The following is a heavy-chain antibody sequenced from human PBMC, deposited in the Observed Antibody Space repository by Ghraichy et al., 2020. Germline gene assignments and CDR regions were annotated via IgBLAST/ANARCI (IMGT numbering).Heavy chain of an antibody. CDR2: ISAYNGNT. Sequence: ASVKVSCKASGYTFTSYGISWVRQAPGQGLEWMGWISAYNGNTNYAQKLQGRVTMTTDTSTSTAYMELRSLRSDDTAVYYCARDQTEGYGDYAVYFDYWGQGTLVTVSS. CDR1: GYTFTSYG. V-gene: IGHV1-18*04. J-gene: IGHJ4*02. CDR3: ARDQTEGYGDYAVYFDY. D-gene: IGHD4-17*01.